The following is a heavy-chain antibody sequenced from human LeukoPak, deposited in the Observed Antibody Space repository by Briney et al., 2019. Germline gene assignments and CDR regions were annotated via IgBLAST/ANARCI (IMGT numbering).Heavy chain of an antibody. V-gene: IGHV3-30-3*01. D-gene: IGHD3-9*01. Sequence: PGGSLRLSCAASGFTFSSYAMHWVRQAPGKGLEWVAVISYDGSNKYYADSVKGRFTISRDNSKNTLYLQMNSLRAEDTAVYYCARNLADGAGYDKGIDYWGQGTLVTVSS. CDR2: ISYDGSNK. J-gene: IGHJ4*02. CDR1: GFTFSSYA. CDR3: ARNLADGAGYDKGIDY.